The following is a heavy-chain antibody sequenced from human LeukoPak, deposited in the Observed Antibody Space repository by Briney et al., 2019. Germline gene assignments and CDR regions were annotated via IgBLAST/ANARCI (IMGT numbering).Heavy chain of an antibody. CDR2: IYHSGST. J-gene: IGHJ3*02. CDR3: ARDRQTWTRMVRVRDAFDI. D-gene: IGHD3-10*01. V-gene: IGHV4-30-2*01. CDR1: GGSISSGGYY. Sequence: SQTLSLTCTVSGGSISSGGYYWSWIRQPPGKGLEWIGYIYHSGSTYYNPSLKSQVTISVDRSKNQFSLKLSSVTAADTAVYYCARDRQTWTRMVRVRDAFDIWGQGTMVTVSS.